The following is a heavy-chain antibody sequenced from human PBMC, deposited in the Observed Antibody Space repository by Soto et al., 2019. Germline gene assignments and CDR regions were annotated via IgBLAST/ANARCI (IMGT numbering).Heavy chain of an antibody. D-gene: IGHD3-3*01. J-gene: IGHJ5*02. CDR3: ARGGYYDFWSGYCNWFDP. CDR2: IYHSGSI. V-gene: IGHV4-4*02. CDR1: GGSISSRNW. Sequence: SETLSLTCTISGGSISSRNWWSWVRQSPGKGLEWIGEIYHSGSINYSPSLKSRLTISVDTSKNQFSLKLSSVTAADTAVYYCARGGYYDFWSGYCNWFDPWGQGTLVTVSS.